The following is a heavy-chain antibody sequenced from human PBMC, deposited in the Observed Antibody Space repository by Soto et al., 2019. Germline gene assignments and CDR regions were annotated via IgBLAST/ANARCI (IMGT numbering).Heavy chain of an antibody. CDR3: ARERFRVRSPSAQRTYGMDV. J-gene: IGHJ6*02. V-gene: IGHV4-39*02. Sequence: SETLSLTCTVSGGFIRSSRDYWGWIRQPPGKGLEWIGSIYYSGSTYYNPSLKSRVTISVDTSKNQFSLKLSSVTAADTAVYYCARERFRVRSPSAQRTYGMDVWGQGTTVTVSS. CDR1: GGFIRSSRDY. D-gene: IGHD3-10*01. CDR2: IYYSGST.